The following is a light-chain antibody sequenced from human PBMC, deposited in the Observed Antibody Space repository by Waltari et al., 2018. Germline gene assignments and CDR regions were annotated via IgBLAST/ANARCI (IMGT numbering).Light chain of an antibody. CDR3: CSYAGSYTFVV. CDR1: SSDVGGYNY. Sequence: QSALTQPRSVSGSPRQSVPISCTGTSSDVGGYNYVSWYQQHPGKAPKLLIYDVSKLPSGVPDRFSGSKSGNTASLTISGLQAEDEADYYCCSYAGSYTFVVFGGGTKLTVL. J-gene: IGLJ2*01. V-gene: IGLV2-11*01. CDR2: DVS.